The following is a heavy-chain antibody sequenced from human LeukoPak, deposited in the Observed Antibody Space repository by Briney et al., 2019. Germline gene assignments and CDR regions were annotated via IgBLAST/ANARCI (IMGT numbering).Heavy chain of an antibody. Sequence: GESLKISCRASGYIFTNYWIAWVRWMPGEGLQWMGIILPGDSDARYSPSFRGQVTISAETSTRTAYLQWTSLKASDSAIYYCARQGAGASYYDPTGLPRGAFDSWGQGTTVTVSS. J-gene: IGHJ3*02. CDR3: ARQGAGASYYDPTGLPRGAFDS. CDR1: GYIFTNYW. CDR2: ILPGDSDA. V-gene: IGHV5-51*01. D-gene: IGHD3-22*01.